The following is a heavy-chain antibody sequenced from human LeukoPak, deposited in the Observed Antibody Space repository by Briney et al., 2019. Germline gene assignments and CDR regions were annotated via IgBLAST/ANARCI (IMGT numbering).Heavy chain of an antibody. CDR2: ISYDGSNK. Sequence: GGSLRPSCAASGFTFSSYAMHWVRQAPGKGLEWVAVISYDGSNKYYADSVKGRFTISRDNSKNTLYLQMNSLRAEDTAVYYCARGAHPATPGNWFDPWGQGTLVTVSS. CDR3: ARGAHPATPGNWFDP. D-gene: IGHD2-15*01. V-gene: IGHV3-30-3*01. CDR1: GFTFSSYA. J-gene: IGHJ5*02.